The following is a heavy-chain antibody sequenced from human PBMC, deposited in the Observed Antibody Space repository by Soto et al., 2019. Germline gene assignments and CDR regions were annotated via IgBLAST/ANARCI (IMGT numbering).Heavy chain of an antibody. Sequence: GSGPTLVNPTQTLTLTCTFSGFSLSTSGVGVGWIRQPPGKALEWLALIYWNDDKRYSPSLKSRLTITKDTSKNQVVLTMTNMDPVDTATYYCAHRTTVTTFPLINYFDYWGQGTLVTVSS. D-gene: IGHD4-17*01. CDR2: IYWNDDK. CDR3: AHRTTVTTFPLINYFDY. J-gene: IGHJ4*02. CDR1: GFSLSTSGVG. V-gene: IGHV2-5*01.